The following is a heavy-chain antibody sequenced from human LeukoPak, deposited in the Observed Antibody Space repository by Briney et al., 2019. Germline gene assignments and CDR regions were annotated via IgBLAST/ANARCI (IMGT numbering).Heavy chain of an antibody. J-gene: IGHJ4*02. Sequence: SQTLSLTCALSGDTFSSNSAAWHWIRQSPSRGLEWLVRTYYRSKWYNDYAVSVKSRITINPDTSKNQYSLQLNSVTPEDTAVYYCARAPGYWGCHFDYWGQGTLVTVSS. D-gene: IGHD2-8*02. CDR2: TYYRSKWYN. CDR3: ARAPGYWGCHFDY. V-gene: IGHV6-1*01. CDR1: GDTFSSNSAA.